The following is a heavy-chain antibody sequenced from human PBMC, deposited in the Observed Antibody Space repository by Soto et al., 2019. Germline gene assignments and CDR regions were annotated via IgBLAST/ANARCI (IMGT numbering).Heavy chain of an antibody. V-gene: IGHV3-11*06. CDR3: VRGGGGGLFDP. Sequence: QVQLVESGGGLVPPGGSLRRSCAGSGFTFGDSYMSWIRQAPGKGLEWLSYISPGSRYPAYADSVKGRFTISRDNAKRSLYLQMMSLTAEDTAIYYCVRGGGGGLFDPWGQGTMVTVSS. CDR2: ISPGSRYP. J-gene: IGHJ5*02. CDR1: GFTFGDSY. D-gene: IGHD2-15*01.